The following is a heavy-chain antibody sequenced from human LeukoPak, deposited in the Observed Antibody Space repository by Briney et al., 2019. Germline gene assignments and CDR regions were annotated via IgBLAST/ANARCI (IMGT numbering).Heavy chain of an antibody. V-gene: IGHV1-69*04. CDR2: IIPILGIA. J-gene: IGHJ4*02. D-gene: IGHD6-13*01. CDR3: ARDPTQKYSSSWQQDY. CDR1: GYTFTSYA. Sequence: GASVKVPCKASGYTFTSYAISWVRQAPGQGLEWMGRIIPILGIANYAQKFQGRVTITADKSTSTAYMELSSLRSEDTAVYYCARDPTQKYSSSWQQDYWGQGTLVTVSS.